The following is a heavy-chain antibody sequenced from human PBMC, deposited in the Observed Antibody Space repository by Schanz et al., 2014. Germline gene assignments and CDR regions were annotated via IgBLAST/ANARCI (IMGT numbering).Heavy chain of an antibody. CDR1: GGSMSSFY. Sequence: QVQLQESGPGLVKPSETLSLTCTVSGGSMSSFYWNWIRQPAGKGLEWIGRISTSGSTNYNPSLRGGVSMSIGTSKTHFSLRLSSLTAADTAVYYCATWRGDDSGGHGQFDYWGQGALVTVSS. V-gene: IGHV4-4*07. CDR2: ISTSGST. J-gene: IGHJ4*02. CDR3: ATWRGDDSGGHGQFDY. D-gene: IGHD3-22*01.